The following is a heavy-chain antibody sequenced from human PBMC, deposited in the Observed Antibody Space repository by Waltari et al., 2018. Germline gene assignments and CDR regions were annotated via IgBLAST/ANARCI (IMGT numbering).Heavy chain of an antibody. CDR2: IRYDGSNK. V-gene: IGHV3-30*02. J-gene: IGHJ4*02. CDR1: GFTFSSYG. CDR3: ASFDYGDYEGVY. Sequence: QVQLVESGGGVVQPGGSLRISCVASGFTFSSYGMHWVRQAPGRGLELVAFIRYDGSNKYYVDSVKGRFTISRDNSKNTLYLQMNSLRPEDTAVYYCASFDYGDYEGVYWGQGTLVTVSS. D-gene: IGHD4-17*01.